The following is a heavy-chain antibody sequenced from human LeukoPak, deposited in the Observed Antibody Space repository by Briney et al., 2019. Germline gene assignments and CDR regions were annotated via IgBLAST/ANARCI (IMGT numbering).Heavy chain of an antibody. CDR2: INPSGGST. J-gene: IGHJ5*02. CDR3: ARGGVGATTYVWFDP. D-gene: IGHD1-26*01. V-gene: IGHV1-46*01. Sequence: ASVKVSCKASGYTFTNYYIHWVRQAPGQGLECMGIINPSGGSTSYAQKFQGRVAMTRDMSTSTVYMELSSLRSEDTAVYYCARGGVGATTYVWFDPWGQGTLVTVSS. CDR1: GYTFTNYY.